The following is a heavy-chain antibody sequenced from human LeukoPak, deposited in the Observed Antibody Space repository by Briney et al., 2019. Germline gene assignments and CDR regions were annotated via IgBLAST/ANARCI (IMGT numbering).Heavy chain of an antibody. CDR3: ARVRGSYPYYFDY. V-gene: IGHV3-21*01. CDR1: GFTFSSYW. CDR2: ISSSSSYI. Sequence: GGSLRLSCAASGFTFSSYWMHWVRQAPGKGLEWVSSISSSSSYIYYADSVKGRFTISRDNAKNSLYLQMNSLRAEDTAVYYCARVRGSYPYYFDYWGQGTLVTVSS. J-gene: IGHJ4*02. D-gene: IGHD1-26*01.